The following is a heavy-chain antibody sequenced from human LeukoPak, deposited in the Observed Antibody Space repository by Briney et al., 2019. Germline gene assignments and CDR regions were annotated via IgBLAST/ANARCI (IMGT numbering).Heavy chain of an antibody. CDR1: GESFRGSY. D-gene: IGHD1-1*01. CDR2: INHSGST. CDR3: ARYVPVKTGPTRASFDY. Sequence: SETLSLTCAVYGESFRGSYWSWIREPPGKGLEWIGPINHSGSTNYNPSLKSRVTMSIDTSKSQFSLSLRSVTAADTAVYFCARYVPVKTGPTRASFDYWGQGILVSVSS. J-gene: IGHJ4*02. V-gene: IGHV4-34*01.